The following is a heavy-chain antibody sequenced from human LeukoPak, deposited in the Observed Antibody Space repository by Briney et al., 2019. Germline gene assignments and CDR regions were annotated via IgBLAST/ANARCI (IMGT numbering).Heavy chain of an antibody. Sequence: KPSETLSLTCTVSGGSISSSSYYWGWIRQPPGKGLEWIGSIYYSGSTYYNPSLKSRVTISVDTSKNQFSLKLSSVTAADTAVYYCARSIVVAGIVSDYYYYGMDVWGQGTTVTVSS. D-gene: IGHD6-19*01. CDR2: IYYSGST. J-gene: IGHJ6*02. V-gene: IGHV4-39*01. CDR3: ARSIVVAGIVSDYYYYGMDV. CDR1: GGSISSSSYY.